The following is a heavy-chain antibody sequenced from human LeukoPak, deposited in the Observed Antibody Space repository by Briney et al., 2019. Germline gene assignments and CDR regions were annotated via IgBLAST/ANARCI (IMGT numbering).Heavy chain of an antibody. D-gene: IGHD6-19*01. CDR1: GFTFSDYF. J-gene: IGHJ3*02. V-gene: IGHV3-21*01. CDR2: ISGSSRHI. Sequence: GGSLRLSCAASGFTFSDYFMNWVRQAPGKGLEYVSSISGSSRHIYYADSVKGRFTISRDNAKNSLYLQMNSLRAEDTAVYYCAREGKQWLVPFAFDIWGQGTMVTVSS. CDR3: AREGKQWLVPFAFDI.